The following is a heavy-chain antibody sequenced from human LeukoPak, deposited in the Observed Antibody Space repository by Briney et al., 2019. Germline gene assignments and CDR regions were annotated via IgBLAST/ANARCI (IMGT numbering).Heavy chain of an antibody. J-gene: IGHJ3*02. CDR3: ARDAPWGFWSGSVPDAFDI. CDR1: GGSISSYY. Sequence: KPSETLSLTCPVSGGSISSYYWSWIRQPAGKGLEWIGRIYTSRSTNYNPSLKSRVTMSVDTSKNQFSLKLSSVTAADTAVYYCARDAPWGFWSGSVPDAFDIWGQGTMVTVSS. D-gene: IGHD3-3*01. CDR2: IYTSRST. V-gene: IGHV4-4*07.